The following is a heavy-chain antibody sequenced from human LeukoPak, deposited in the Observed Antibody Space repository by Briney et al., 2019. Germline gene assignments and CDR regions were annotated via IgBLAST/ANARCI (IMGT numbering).Heavy chain of an antibody. CDR1: GDSISSYY. D-gene: IGHD3-16*01. CDR2: IYYSGST. Sequence: SETLSLTCTVSGDSISSYYWSWIRQPPGKGLEWIGYIYYSGSTNYNPSLKSRVTISVDTSKNQFSLKLSSVTAADTAVYFCARIPPPGATAYGVVDYWGQGTLVTVSS. V-gene: IGHV4-59*08. J-gene: IGHJ4*02. CDR3: ARIPPPGATAYGVVDY.